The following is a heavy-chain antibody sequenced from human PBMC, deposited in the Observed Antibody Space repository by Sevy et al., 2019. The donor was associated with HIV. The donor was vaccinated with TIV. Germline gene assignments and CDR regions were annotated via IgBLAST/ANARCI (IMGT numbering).Heavy chain of an antibody. V-gene: IGHV1-18*01. J-gene: IGHJ4*02. CDR2: ITAYNGNT. D-gene: IGHD4-4*01. Sequence: ASVKVSCKASGYSFTTYDISWVRQAPGQGLEWMGWITAYNGNTNYAQNFQGRVTMTTDTSTSTAYMELRSLRSDDTAIYYCARAPTDDYTYYFDFWGQGTLVTVSS. CDR3: ARAPTDDYTYYFDF. CDR1: GYSFTTYD.